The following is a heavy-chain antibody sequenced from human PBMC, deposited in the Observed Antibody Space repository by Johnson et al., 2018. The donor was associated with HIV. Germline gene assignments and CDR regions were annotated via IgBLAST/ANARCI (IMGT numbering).Heavy chain of an antibody. V-gene: IGHV3-9*01. J-gene: IGHJ3*02. D-gene: IGHD1-26*01. CDR3: AKGWGRGTFSTDDSFDI. Sequence: EVQLVESGGGLVQPGRSLRLSCAASGFTFDDYAMHWVRQAPGKGLEWVSGISWNSGSIGYADSVKGRFTISRDNSKNTLYLQMNSLRAEDTAVYYCAKGWGRGTFSTDDSFDIWGQGTMVTVSS. CDR2: ISWNSGSI. CDR1: GFTFDDYA.